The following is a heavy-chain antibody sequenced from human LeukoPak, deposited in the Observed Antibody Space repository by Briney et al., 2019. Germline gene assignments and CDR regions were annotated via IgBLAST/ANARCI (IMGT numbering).Heavy chain of an antibody. V-gene: IGHV4-59*01. CDR1: SGSISTYY. CDR3: ARALYFGSGSPYYYMDV. J-gene: IGHJ6*03. D-gene: IGHD3-10*01. CDR2: IYYSETT. Sequence: PSETLSLTCTVSSGSISTYYWSWIRQPPGKGLEWIGYIYYSETTKYNPSLKSRVTTSVDTSKNQFSLKLSSVTAADTAVYYCARALYFGSGSPYYYMDVWGKGTTVTISS.